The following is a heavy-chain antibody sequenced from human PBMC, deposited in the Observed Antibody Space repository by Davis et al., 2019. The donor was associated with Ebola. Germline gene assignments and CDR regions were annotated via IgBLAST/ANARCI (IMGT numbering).Heavy chain of an antibody. CDR2: IRHVGAT. V-gene: IGHV4-34*01. Sequence: MPSQTLSLTCTVYGASLSDFYWSWIRQAPGKGLEWIGEIRHVGATYYSSSLKSRVTISLDTSKNQFSLRLTSVTAADTAVYYCARHEEPPLADYWGQGTLVTVSS. CDR3: ARHEEPPLADY. CDR1: GASLSDFY. J-gene: IGHJ4*02.